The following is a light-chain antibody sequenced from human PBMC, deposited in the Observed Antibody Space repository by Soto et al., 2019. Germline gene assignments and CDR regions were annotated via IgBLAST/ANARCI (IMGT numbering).Light chain of an antibody. V-gene: IGLV2-14*01. Sequence: QSALTQPASVSGSPGQSITISCTGTSSDVGGYNYVSWYQQYPGKAPKLMIYEVSNRPSGVSNRFSGSKSGNTASLTISGLQAEDDADYYCSSYASSRDVFFGGGTKLTVL. J-gene: IGLJ2*01. CDR3: SSYASSRDVF. CDR1: SSDVGGYNY. CDR2: EVS.